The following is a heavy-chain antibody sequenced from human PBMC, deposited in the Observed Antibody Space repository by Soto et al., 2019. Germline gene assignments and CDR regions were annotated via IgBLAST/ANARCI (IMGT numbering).Heavy chain of an antibody. J-gene: IGHJ4*02. CDR3: AKDRSGVMITFGGVIVTDIDY. D-gene: IGHD3-16*02. Sequence: GGSLRLSCAASGFTFSSYAMSWVRQAPGKGLEWVSAISGSGGSTYYADSVKGRFTISRDNSKNTLYLQMNSLRAEDTAVYYCAKDRSGVMITFGGVIVTDIDYWGQGPLVTVSS. CDR2: ISGSGGST. CDR1: GFTFSSYA. V-gene: IGHV3-23*01.